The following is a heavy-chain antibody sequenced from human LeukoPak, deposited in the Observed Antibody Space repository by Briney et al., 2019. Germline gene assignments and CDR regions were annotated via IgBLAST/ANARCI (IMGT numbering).Heavy chain of an antibody. V-gene: IGHV1-24*01. D-gene: IGHD2-2*01. CDR2: FDPEDGET. CDR3: ATVPFRYCSSTSCYPEYFQH. CDR1: GYTLTELS. J-gene: IGHJ1*01. Sequence: ASVKVSCKVSGYTLTELSMHWVRQAPGKGLEWMGGFDPEDGETIYAQKFQGRVTMTEDTPTDTAYMELSSLRSEDTAVYYCATVPFRYCSSTSCYPEYFQHWGQGTLVTVSS.